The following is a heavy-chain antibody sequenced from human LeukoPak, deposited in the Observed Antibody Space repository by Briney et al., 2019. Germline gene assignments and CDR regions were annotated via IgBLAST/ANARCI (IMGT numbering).Heavy chain of an antibody. V-gene: IGHV3-48*03. J-gene: IGHJ4*02. CDR3: ARGGYSYGLFDY. CDR1: GFTFSSYE. D-gene: IGHD5-18*01. CDR2: ISSSGSTI. Sequence: GGSLRLSCAASGFTFSSYEMNWVRQAPGKGLEWVSYISSSGSTIYYADSVKGRFTISRDNAKNSLYLQMNSPRAEDTAVYYCARGGYSYGLFDYWGQGTLVTVSS.